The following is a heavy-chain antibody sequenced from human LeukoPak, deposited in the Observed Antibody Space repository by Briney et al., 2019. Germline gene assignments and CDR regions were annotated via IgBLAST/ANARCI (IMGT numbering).Heavy chain of an antibody. V-gene: IGHV3-21*04. CDR2: ISSSSSYI. D-gene: IGHD1-26*01. J-gene: IGHJ4*02. Sequence: GGSLRLSCAASRSTFSSSSMNWVRQAPGKGLEWVSSISSSSSYIYYADSVKGRFTISRDSAKNSLYLQMNSLRADDTALYHCARKGLGGELGGFDSWGQGTLVTVSS. CDR1: RSTFSSSS. CDR3: ARKGLGGELGGFDS.